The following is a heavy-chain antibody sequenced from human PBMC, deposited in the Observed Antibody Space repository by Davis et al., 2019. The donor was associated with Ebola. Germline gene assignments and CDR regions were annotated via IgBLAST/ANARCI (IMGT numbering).Heavy chain of an antibody. CDR1: GGSFSGYY. V-gene: IGHV4-34*01. CDR3: ARGRMYFDSNDDLEYHFDH. Sequence: MPSETLSLTCAVYGGSFSGYYWTWIRQPPGKGLEWIGEINHSGNANYNPSLRSRLTITADTSKNQFSLNLSSMTAADTAVYFCARGRMYFDSNDDLEYHFDHWGQGNLVTVSS. CDR2: INHSGNA. D-gene: IGHD3-22*01. J-gene: IGHJ4*02.